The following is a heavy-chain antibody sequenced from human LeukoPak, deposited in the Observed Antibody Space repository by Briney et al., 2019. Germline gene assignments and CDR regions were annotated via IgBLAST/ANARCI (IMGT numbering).Heavy chain of an antibody. V-gene: IGHV4-4*07. CDR2: IYTSGST. CDR1: GGSISSYY. D-gene: IGHD1-14*01. Sequence: SETLSLTCTVSGGSISSYYWSWIRQPAGKGLEWIGRIYTSGSTIYNPSLKSRVTMSVDTSKNQVSLKLSSVTAADTAVYYCARGRYESTRLSAYYYYYMDVWGKGTTVTVSS. J-gene: IGHJ6*03. CDR3: ARGRYESTRLSAYYYYYMDV.